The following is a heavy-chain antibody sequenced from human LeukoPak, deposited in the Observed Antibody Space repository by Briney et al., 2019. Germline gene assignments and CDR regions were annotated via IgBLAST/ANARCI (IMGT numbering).Heavy chain of an antibody. CDR3: VREAMFDRSLDQ. CDR2: TNTAGTIT. D-gene: IGHD3-22*01. CDR1: GFTFSSYW. J-gene: IGHJ4*02. V-gene: IGHV3-74*01. Sequence: GGSLRLSCAASGFTFSSYWMHWVRQAPGEGLVWVARTNTAGTITTYADSVQGRFTMSRDNGQEKLFLQLTSLRVEDTAVYFCVREAMFDRSLDQWGQGTLVTVSS.